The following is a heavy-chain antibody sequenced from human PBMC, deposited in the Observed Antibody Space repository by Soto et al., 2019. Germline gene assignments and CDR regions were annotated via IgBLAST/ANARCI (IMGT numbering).Heavy chain of an antibody. V-gene: IGHV4-39*01. CDR2: IYYSGST. Sequence: QLQLQESGPGLVKPSETLSLTCTVSGGSISSSSYYWGWIRQPPGKGLEWIGSIYYSGSTYYNPSLKSRVTISVDTSKNQFSLKLSSVTAADTAVYYCARRPHYSGRSIGFDYWGQGTLVTVSS. J-gene: IGHJ4*02. CDR1: GGSISSSSYY. CDR3: ARRPHYSGRSIGFDY. D-gene: IGHD1-26*01.